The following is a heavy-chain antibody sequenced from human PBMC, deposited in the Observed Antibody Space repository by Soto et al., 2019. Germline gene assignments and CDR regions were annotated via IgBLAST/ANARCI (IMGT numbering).Heavy chain of an antibody. CDR2: ISSSGSTI. CDR3: ARASFSSSWYRNPRGGMDV. D-gene: IGHD6-13*01. J-gene: IGHJ6*02. V-gene: IGHV3-11*01. CDR1: GFTFSDYY. Sequence: QVQLVESGGGLVKPGGSLRLSCAASGFTFSDYYMSWIRQAPGKGLEWVSYISSSGSTIYYADSVKGRFTISRDNAKNSLYLQMNSLRAEDTAVYYCARASFSSSWYRNPRGGMDVWGQGTTVTVSS.